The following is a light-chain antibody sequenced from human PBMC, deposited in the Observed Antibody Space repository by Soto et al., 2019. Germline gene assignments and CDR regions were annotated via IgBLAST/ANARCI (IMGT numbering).Light chain of an antibody. CDR2: KAS. CDR3: QQYNSYPWT. V-gene: IGKV1-5*03. Sequence: DIQMTQSPSTLSASVGDRVTITCRASQSIYSWLAWYQQKPGKAPKLLIYKASSIETGVPSRFSGSRSGTEFTLTISSLQPDDFATYYCQQYNSYPWTFGQGTKVEI. CDR1: QSIYSW. J-gene: IGKJ1*01.